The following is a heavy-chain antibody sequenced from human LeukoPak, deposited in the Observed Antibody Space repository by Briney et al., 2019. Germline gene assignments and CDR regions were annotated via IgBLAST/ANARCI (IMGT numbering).Heavy chain of an antibody. CDR3: AKSIAADGAHYYGMDV. Sequence: GRSLRLSCAASGFTFSSYGMHWVRQAPGKGLEWVSAISGSGGSTYDADIVKGRFTISRDNSKNTLYLQMNSLRAEDTAVYYCAKSIAADGAHYYGMDVWGQGTTVTVSS. J-gene: IGHJ6*02. CDR1: GFTFSSYG. D-gene: IGHD6-13*01. CDR2: ISGSGGST. V-gene: IGHV3-23*01.